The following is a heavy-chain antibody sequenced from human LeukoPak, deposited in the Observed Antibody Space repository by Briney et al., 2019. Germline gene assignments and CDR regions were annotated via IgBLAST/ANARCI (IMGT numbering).Heavy chain of an antibody. CDR1: GGSISSYY. CDR2: IYYSGNT. V-gene: IGHV4-59*08. J-gene: IGHJ4*02. Sequence: SETLSLTCTVSGGSISSYYWSWIQQPPGKGLEWIGYIYYSGNTNYNPSLKSRVTISVDTSKNQFSLKLSSVTAADTAVYYCARHRVVGTFLIDYWGQGTLVTVSS. CDR3: ARHRVVGTFLIDY. D-gene: IGHD6-19*01.